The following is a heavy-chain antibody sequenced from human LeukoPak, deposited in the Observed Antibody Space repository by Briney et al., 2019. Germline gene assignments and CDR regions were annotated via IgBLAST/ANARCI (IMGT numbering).Heavy chain of an antibody. CDR2: ISHSGST. D-gene: IGHD3-16*02. CDR3: AREHCAGGYCYFLDY. V-gene: IGHV4-38-2*02. Sequence: PSETLSLTCSVTDYPISSGDFWGWIRQPPQKGLEWIATISHSGSTYFNPSLKSRVIVSIDASKNQFSLNLTSVTAADTAVYYCAREHCAGGYCYFLDYWGQGTLVTVSS. J-gene: IGHJ4*02. CDR1: DYPISSGDF.